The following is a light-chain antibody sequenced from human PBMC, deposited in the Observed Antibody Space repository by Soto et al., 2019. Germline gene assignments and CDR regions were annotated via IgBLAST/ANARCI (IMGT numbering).Light chain of an antibody. V-gene: IGKV1-5*03. CDR2: KAS. CDR3: QQYTSYYT. J-gene: IGKJ2*01. CDR1: QSISNW. Sequence: DIQMTQSPSTLSASVGDRVTITCRASQSISNWLAWYQQKPGKAPKLLIYKASTLQSGVPSRFSGSGSGADFTLTISSLQTDDFGTYYCQQYTSYYTFGQGTKLEI.